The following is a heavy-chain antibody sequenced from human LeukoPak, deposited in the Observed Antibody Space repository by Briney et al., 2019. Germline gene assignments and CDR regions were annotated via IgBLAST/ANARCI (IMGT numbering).Heavy chain of an antibody. D-gene: IGHD3-10*01. J-gene: IGHJ6*04. CDR2: IIPIFGTA. V-gene: IGHV1-69*06. CDR3: ALYGSGSFYYYYGMDV. CDR1: VGTFSSYA. Sequence: GASVKVSCKASVGTFSSYAISWVRQAPGQGLEWMGGIIPIFGTANYAQKFQGRVTITADKSTSTAYMELSSLRSEDTAVYYCALYGSGSFYYYYGMDVWGKGTTVTVSS.